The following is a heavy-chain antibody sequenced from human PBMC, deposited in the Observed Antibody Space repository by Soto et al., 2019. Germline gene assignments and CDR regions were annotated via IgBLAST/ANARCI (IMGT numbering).Heavy chain of an antibody. J-gene: IGHJ4*02. D-gene: IGHD6-13*01. V-gene: IGHV3-30*18. CDR3: AKDHPRIAAAGTLDY. CDR1: GFTFSSYG. Sequence: TGGSLRLSCAASGFTFSSYGMHWVRQAPGKGLEWVAVISYDGSNKYYADSVKGRFTISRDNSKNTLYLQMNSLRAEDTAVYYCAKDHPRIAAAGTLDYWGQGTLVTVSS. CDR2: ISYDGSNK.